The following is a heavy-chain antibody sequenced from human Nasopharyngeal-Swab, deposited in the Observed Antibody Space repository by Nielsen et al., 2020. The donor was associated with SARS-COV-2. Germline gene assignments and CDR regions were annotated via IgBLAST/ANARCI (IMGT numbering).Heavy chain of an antibody. CDR2: TEIGGTT. Sequence: GGSLRLSCAVSGLTVSSTYMSWVRQAPGKGLEWVSVTEIGGTTHYADSVKGRFSISRDSSTNTLYLQMNSLRAEDTAVYYCARARCIRSYSSSCPPYFDYWGQGTLVTVSS. CDR3: ARARCIRSYSSSCPPYFDY. J-gene: IGHJ4*02. V-gene: IGHV3-53*01. D-gene: IGHD6-13*01. CDR1: GLTVSSTY.